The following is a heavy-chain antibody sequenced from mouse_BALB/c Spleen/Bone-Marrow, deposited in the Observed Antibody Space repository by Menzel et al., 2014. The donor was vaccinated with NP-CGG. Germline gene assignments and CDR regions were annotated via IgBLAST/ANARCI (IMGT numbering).Heavy chain of an antibody. Sequence: QVQLKESGPGLVAPSQSLSITCTVSGFSLTDYGVSWIRQPPGKGLEWLGVIWGGGITYYNSALKSSLTISKDSSKSQVSLKMNSLQTDDTAMYYCAKLGGYFDYWGQGTTLTVSS. V-gene: IGHV2-6-5*01. D-gene: IGHD4-1*01. CDR1: GFSLTDYG. CDR3: AKLGGYFDY. CDR2: IWGGGIT. J-gene: IGHJ2*01.